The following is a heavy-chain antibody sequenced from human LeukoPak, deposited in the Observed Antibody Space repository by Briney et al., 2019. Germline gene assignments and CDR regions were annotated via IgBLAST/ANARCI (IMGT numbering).Heavy chain of an antibody. Sequence: GGSLRLSCAASGFTFSSYAMHWVRQAPGKGLEWVSYIDLSGSTLYYVDSVKGRFTISRDNAKNSLYLQMNSLRAEDTGVYYCARGPPPFDPWGQGTLVAVSS. CDR1: GFTFSSYA. V-gene: IGHV3-48*04. CDR2: IDLSGSTL. J-gene: IGHJ5*02. CDR3: ARGPPPFDP.